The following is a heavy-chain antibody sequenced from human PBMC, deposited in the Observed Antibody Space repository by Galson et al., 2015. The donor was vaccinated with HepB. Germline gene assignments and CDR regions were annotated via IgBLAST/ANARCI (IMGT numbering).Heavy chain of an antibody. CDR2: ISGSGGTT. J-gene: IGHJ4*02. D-gene: IGHD5-18*01. CDR1: GLTFSSYG. Sequence: SLRLSCAASGLTFSSYGMTWVRQAPGKGLEWVSGISGSGGTTYYADSVKGRFTISRGNSKNTLYLQMNSLRAEDTAVYYCAKVGNGYRFPGEFDYWGQGTLVTVSS. V-gene: IGHV3-23*01. CDR3: AKVGNGYRFPGEFDY.